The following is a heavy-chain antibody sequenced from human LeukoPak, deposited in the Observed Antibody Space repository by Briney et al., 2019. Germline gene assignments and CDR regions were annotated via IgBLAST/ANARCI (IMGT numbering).Heavy chain of an antibody. V-gene: IGHV1-2*02. D-gene: IGHD6-19*01. CDR1: GYTFTGYY. J-gene: IGHJ5*02. Sequence: ASVKVSCKASGYTFTGYYMHWVRQAPGQGLEWMGWINPNSGGTNYAQKFQGRVTMTRDTSISTAYMELSRLRSDDTAVYYCARYPGIAVAGTGPWFDPWGQGTLVTVSS. CDR3: ARYPGIAVAGTGPWFDP. CDR2: INPNSGGT.